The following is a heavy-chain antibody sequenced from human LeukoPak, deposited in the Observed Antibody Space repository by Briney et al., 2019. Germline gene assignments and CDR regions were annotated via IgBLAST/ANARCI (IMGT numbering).Heavy chain of an antibody. V-gene: IGHV7-4-1*02. Sequence: ASVKVSCKASGGTFSSYAISWVRQAPGQGLEWMGWINTNTGNPTYAQGFTGRFVFSLDTSVSTAYLQISSLKAEDTAVYYCAREKVLPAATGWFDPWGQGTLVTVSS. CDR3: AREKVLPAATGWFDP. J-gene: IGHJ5*02. D-gene: IGHD2-2*01. CDR1: GGTFSSYA. CDR2: INTNTGNP.